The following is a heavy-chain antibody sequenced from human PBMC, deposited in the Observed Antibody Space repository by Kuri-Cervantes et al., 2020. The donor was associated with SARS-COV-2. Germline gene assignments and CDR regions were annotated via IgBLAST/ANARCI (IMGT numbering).Heavy chain of an antibody. CDR1: GFTFSSYW. D-gene: IGHD6-19*01. J-gene: IGHJ3*02. V-gene: IGHV3-7*01. Sequence: ETLSLTCAASGFTFSSYWMSWVRQAPGKGLEWVANIKQDGSEKYYVDSVKGRFTISRDNAKNSLYLQMNSLRAEDTAVYYCARDRLYDAFDIWGQGTMVTVSS. CDR2: IKQDGSEK. CDR3: ARDRLYDAFDI.